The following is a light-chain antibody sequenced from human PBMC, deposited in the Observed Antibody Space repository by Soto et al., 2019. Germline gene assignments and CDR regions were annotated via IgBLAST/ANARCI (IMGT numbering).Light chain of an antibody. Sequence: EIVMTQSPATLSVSPGERATLSCRASQAVSSNLAWYQQKPGQAPRLLIYDASNRASGTPARFSGSGSETDFTLTISSLEPEDFAVYYCQQRSNWPPFTFGQGTRLE. CDR2: DAS. CDR1: QAVSSN. CDR3: QQRSNWPPFT. V-gene: IGKV3-11*01. J-gene: IGKJ5*01.